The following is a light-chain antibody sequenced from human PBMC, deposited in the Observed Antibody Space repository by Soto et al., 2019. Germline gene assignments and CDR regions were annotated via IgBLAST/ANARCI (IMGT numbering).Light chain of an antibody. CDR1: SSDVGTYDY. CDR2: DVS. Sequence: SALTQPRSVSGSPGQSVTISCTGTSSDVGTYDYVSWYQLHPGKAPKVVIYDVSQRPSGVPDRFSGSKSGNTASLTISGLQGEDEADYYCCSYAGRSAYFVFGTGTKLTVL. J-gene: IGLJ1*01. CDR3: CSYAGRSAYFV. V-gene: IGLV2-11*01.